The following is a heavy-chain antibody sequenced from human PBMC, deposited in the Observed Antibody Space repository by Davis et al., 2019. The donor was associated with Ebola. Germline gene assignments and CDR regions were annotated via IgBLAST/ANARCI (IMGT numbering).Heavy chain of an antibody. J-gene: IGHJ6*03. CDR2: IYYSGST. CDR1: GGSVSSGTYY. CDR3: ARDMRDYYYYYYMDI. D-gene: IGHD3-16*01. Sequence: PSETLSLTCTVSGGSVSSGTYYWIWIRQPPGKGLEWIGYIYYSGSTNYNTSLKSRVTISVDTSKNQFPLKLTSVNAAETAVYYCARDMRDYYYYYYMDIGGNGTTVTVSS. V-gene: IGHV4-61*01.